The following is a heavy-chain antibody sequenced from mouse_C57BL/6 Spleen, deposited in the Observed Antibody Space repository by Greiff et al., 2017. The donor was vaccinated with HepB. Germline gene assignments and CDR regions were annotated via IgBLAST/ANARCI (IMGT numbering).Heavy chain of an antibody. Sequence: EVQLQQSGEGLVKPGGSLKLSCAASGFTFSSYAMSWVRQTPEKRLEWVAYISSGGDDIYYADTVKGRFTISRDNARNTLYLQMSSLKSEDTAMYYCTRARGGNFYYAMDYWGQGTSVTVSS. D-gene: IGHD2-1*01. CDR3: TRARGGNFYYAMDY. CDR1: GFTFSSYA. CDR2: ISSGGDDI. J-gene: IGHJ4*01. V-gene: IGHV5-9-1*02.